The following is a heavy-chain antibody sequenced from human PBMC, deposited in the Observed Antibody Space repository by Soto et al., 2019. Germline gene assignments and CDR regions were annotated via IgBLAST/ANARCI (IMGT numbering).Heavy chain of an antibody. V-gene: IGHV4-59*01. Sequence: SETLSLTCTVSGGSISSYYWSWIRQPPGKGLEWIGYIYYSGSTNYNPSLKSRVTISVDTSKNQFSLKLSSVTAADTAVYYCARDRTVATENYFDYWGQGTLVTVSS. J-gene: IGHJ4*02. CDR2: IYYSGST. CDR3: ARDRTVATENYFDY. D-gene: IGHD4-17*01. CDR1: GGSISSYY.